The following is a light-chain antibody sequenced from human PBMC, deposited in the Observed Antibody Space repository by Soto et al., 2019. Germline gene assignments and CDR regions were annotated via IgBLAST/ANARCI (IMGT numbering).Light chain of an antibody. Sequence: ELVLTQSPATMSLYPGEGATLSCRASQSVSTYLAWYQQKPGQAPRLLIFEASKRATGIPDRISGSGSGTDFTLTISSLEPEDFAVYYCQQYGYLAPYTFGQGTKLEIK. CDR1: QSVSTY. CDR2: EAS. V-gene: IGKV3-11*01. J-gene: IGKJ2*01. CDR3: QQYGYLAPYT.